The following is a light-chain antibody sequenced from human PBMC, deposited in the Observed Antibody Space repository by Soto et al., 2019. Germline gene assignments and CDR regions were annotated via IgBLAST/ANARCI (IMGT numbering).Light chain of an antibody. CDR2: WAS. Sequence: DIVMTQSPDSLALSLGERATMNCKSSQSVLYSSDNKNYLAWYQHKPGQPPKLLIYWASTRESGVPDRFSGSGSGTDFTLTISSLQAEDVAVYYCHQYYTTPRLTFGGGTRVEI. CDR3: HQYYTTPRLT. CDR1: QSVLYSSDNKNY. V-gene: IGKV4-1*01. J-gene: IGKJ4*01.